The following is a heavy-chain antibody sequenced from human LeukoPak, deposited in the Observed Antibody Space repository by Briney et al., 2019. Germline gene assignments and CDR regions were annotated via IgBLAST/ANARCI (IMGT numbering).Heavy chain of an antibody. J-gene: IGHJ4*02. D-gene: IGHD5/OR15-5a*01. CDR2: IFYSGNT. V-gene: IGHV4-39*01. Sequence: SETLSLTCSVSGGSIRSSSYYWGWIRQPPGKGLEWTGSIFYSGNTYYNPSLKSRVTLSVDTSQNQFSLKVTSVTAADTAVYYCARLGDTLSTDRHFDYWGQGTLVTVSS. CDR3: ARLGDTLSTDRHFDY. CDR1: GGSIRSSSYY.